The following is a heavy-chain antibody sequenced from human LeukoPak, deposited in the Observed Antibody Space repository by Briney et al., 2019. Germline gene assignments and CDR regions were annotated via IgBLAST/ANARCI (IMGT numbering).Heavy chain of an antibody. Sequence: SETLSLTCTVSGGSISSGSYYWSWIRQPAGKGLEWIGRIYTSGSTNYNPSLKSRVTISVDTSKNQFSLKLSSVTAADTAVYYCARESDQYSSSSPGGYWGQGTLVTVSS. V-gene: IGHV4-61*02. CDR1: GGSISSGSYY. D-gene: IGHD6-6*01. J-gene: IGHJ4*02. CDR2: IYTSGST. CDR3: ARESDQYSSSSPGGY.